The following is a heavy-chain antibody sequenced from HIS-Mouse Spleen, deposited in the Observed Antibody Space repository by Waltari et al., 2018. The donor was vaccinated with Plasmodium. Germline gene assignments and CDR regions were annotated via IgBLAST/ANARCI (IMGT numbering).Heavy chain of an antibody. Sequence: QVQLQQWGAGLLKPSETLSLTCAVYGGSSSGYSWSWIRQPPGKGREWTGEINHSGSTNYNPSLKSRVTISVDTSKNQFSLKLSSVTAADTAVYYCARGRRIVVVTAPRGFFDYWGQGTLVTVSS. J-gene: IGHJ4*02. CDR3: ARGRRIVVVTAPRGFFDY. V-gene: IGHV4-34*01. D-gene: IGHD2-21*02. CDR1: GGSSSGYS. CDR2: INHSGST.